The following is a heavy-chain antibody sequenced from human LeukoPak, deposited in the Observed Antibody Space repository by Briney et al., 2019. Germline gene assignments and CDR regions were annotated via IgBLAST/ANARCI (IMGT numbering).Heavy chain of an antibody. Sequence: SQTLSLTCTVSGGSISSGDYYWSWIRQPPGKGLEWIGYIYYSGSTYYNPSLKSRVTISVDTSKNQFSLKLSSVTAADTAVYYCARGGFGCSSSTSCLRGFDPWGQGTLVTVSS. CDR3: ARGGFGCSSSTSCLRGFDP. CDR2: IYYSGST. D-gene: IGHD2-2*01. CDR1: GGSISSGDYY. J-gene: IGHJ5*02. V-gene: IGHV4-30-4*08.